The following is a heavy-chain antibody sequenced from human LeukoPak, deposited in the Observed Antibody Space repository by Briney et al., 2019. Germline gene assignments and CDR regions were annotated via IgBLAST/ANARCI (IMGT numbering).Heavy chain of an antibody. CDR2: ISSSGTTI. Sequence: GGSLRLSCAASGFTFSNYYMTWIHQAPGKGLEWLSCISSSGTTIYYADSVEGRFTISRDNPKNSLYLQMNSLRAEDTAVYYCARSGSELDHWGQGTLVTVSS. CDR1: GFTFSNYY. D-gene: IGHD3-10*01. V-gene: IGHV3-11*01. CDR3: ARSGSELDH. J-gene: IGHJ5*02.